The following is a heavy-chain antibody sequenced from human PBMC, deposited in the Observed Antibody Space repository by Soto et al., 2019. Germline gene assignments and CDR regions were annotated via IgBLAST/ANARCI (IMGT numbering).Heavy chain of an antibody. CDR3: ARVRLLVCYFYYFMDV. Sequence: QVQLLQSGAEVKKPGASVKVSCKASGYTFTNYGITWVRQAPGQGLEWRGWISAYNGDTPYTQRLQGRVTMTTDTSTSTAYMELRGLRSDETAVYCCARVRLLVCYFYYFMDVWGKGTTVTVSS. J-gene: IGHJ6*03. CDR2: ISAYNGDT. D-gene: IGHD6-6*01. CDR1: GYTFTNYG. V-gene: IGHV1-18*01.